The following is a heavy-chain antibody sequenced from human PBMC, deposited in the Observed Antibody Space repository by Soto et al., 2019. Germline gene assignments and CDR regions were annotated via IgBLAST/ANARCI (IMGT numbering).Heavy chain of an antibody. V-gene: IGHV3-30-3*01. D-gene: IGHD6-19*01. Sequence: QVQLVESGGGVVQPGRSLRLSCAAYGFTFSSYAMHWVRQAPGKGLEWVAVISYDGSNKYYADSVKGRFTISRDNSKNTLYLQMNSLRAEDTAVYYCARVSIRIAVAGNLDYWGQGTLVTVSS. CDR2: ISYDGSNK. J-gene: IGHJ4*02. CDR1: GFTFSSYA. CDR3: ARVSIRIAVAGNLDY.